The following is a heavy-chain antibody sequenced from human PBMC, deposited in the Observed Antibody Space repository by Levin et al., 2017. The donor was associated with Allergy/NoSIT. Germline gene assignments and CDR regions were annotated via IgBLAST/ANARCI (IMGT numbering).Heavy chain of an antibody. D-gene: IGHD2-2*02. CDR2: IYPGESRS. CDR1: GYSFTNYW. CDR3: TRHGIYGCNSHGCYTSFHYYGRDV. V-gene: IGHV5-51*01. Sequence: GESLKISCKGSGYSFTNYWIGWVRQMPGKGLEWMGIIYPGESRSIYSPSFQGQVAMSVDNSFSAAYLQWSSLKASDTAIYYCTRHGIYGCNSHGCYTSFHYYGRDVWGQGTTVTVFS. J-gene: IGHJ6*02.